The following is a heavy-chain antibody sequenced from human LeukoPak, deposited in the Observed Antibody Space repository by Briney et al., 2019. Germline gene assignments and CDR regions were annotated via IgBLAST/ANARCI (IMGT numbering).Heavy chain of an antibody. CDR2: IYYSGST. CDR1: GGSISSGGYY. D-gene: IGHD2-15*01. J-gene: IGHJ4*02. V-gene: IGHV4-31*03. CDR3: ARVTGCSGGSCYNVYYFDY. Sequence: SQTLSLTCTVSGGSISSGGYYWSWIRQHPGKGLEWIGYIYYSGSTNYNPSLKSRVTISVDTSKNQFSLKLSSVTAADTAVYYCARVTGCSGGSCYNVYYFDYWGQGTLVTVSS.